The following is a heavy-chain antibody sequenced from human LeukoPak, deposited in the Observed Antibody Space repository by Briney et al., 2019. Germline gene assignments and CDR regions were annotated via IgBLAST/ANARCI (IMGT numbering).Heavy chain of an antibody. J-gene: IGHJ4*02. CDR2: VYYSGST. CDR1: GGSISSSSCY. V-gene: IGHV4-39*07. D-gene: IGHD4-17*01. Sequence: SETLSLTCTVSGGSISSSSCYWGWIRQPPGKGLEWLGSVYYSGSTYYNPSLKSRVTISVDTSQNQFSLKLSSVSAADTGVYYCASVTETSTLGDFDYWGQGTLVTVSS. CDR3: ASVTETSTLGDFDY.